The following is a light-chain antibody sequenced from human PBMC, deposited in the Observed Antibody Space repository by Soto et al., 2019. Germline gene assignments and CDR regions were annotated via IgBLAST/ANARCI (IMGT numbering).Light chain of an antibody. J-gene: IGKJ5*01. CDR3: QQRSNWPIT. V-gene: IGKV1-9*01. CDR2: GAS. CDR1: QGISSY. Sequence: IQLTQSPSSLSASVGDRVTITCRASQGISSYLGWYQQKPGKAPKLLIYGASTLQSGVPSRFSGSGSGTDFTLTISSLQPEDFAVYYCQQRSNWPITFGQGTRLEIK.